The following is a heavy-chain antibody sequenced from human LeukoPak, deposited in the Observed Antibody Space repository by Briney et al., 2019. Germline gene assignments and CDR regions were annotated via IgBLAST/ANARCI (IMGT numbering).Heavy chain of an antibody. D-gene: IGHD5-24*01. CDR3: ARGLDGFKTGH. CDR2: IHPSGST. Sequence: PSETLSLTCTVSGDSLTISSYYWTWIRQHPGKALEWIGYIHPSGSTDYNPSLKSRLTMSLYTSQNQFSLKLTSVTAADTAIYYCARGLDGFKTGHWGQGTLVTVSS. J-gene: IGHJ4*02. CDR1: GDSLTISSYY. V-gene: IGHV4-31*03.